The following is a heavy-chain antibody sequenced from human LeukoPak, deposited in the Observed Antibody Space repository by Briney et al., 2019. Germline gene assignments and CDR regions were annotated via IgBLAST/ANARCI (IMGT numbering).Heavy chain of an antibody. CDR1: GFTFSSYS. CDR3: ARARGLSIRSRNNGYYFDY. CDR2: ISSGSGTI. Sequence: GGSLRLSCAASGFTFSSYSMNWVRQAPGKGLEYVSYISSGSGTIYYADSVKGRFTISRDNAKNSLYLQMNSLSAEDTAVYYCARARGLSIRSRNNGYYFDYWGQGTLVTVSS. V-gene: IGHV3-48*04. D-gene: IGHD2/OR15-2a*01. J-gene: IGHJ4*02.